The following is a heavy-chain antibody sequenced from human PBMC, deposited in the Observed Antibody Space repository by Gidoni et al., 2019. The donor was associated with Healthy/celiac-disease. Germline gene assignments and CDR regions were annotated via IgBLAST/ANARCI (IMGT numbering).Heavy chain of an antibody. CDR1: GGSISSYY. D-gene: IGHD2-21*02. V-gene: IGHV4-4*07. Sequence: GPGLVKPSETLSLTCTVSGGSISSYYWSWIRQPPGKGLEWIGRIYTSGSTNYNPSLKSRVTMEVDTSKNQFSLNLSTVTAADTAVYYCARGGGVVVTAMNAFDIWGQGTMVTVSS. CDR3: ARGGGVVVTAMNAFDI. CDR2: IYTSGST. J-gene: IGHJ3*02.